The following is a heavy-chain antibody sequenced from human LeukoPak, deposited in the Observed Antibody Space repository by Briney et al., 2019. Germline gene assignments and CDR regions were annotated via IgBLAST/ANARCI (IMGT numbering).Heavy chain of an antibody. CDR2: VIPMFDTV. Sequence: SVKVSCKASGTFSTHALSWVRQAPGQGLEWMGRVIPMFDTVIYAQKFQDRVTITTDKSTSTAYTELSSLRSEDTAVYYCARDSKTLTTEPGHFDYWGQGTLVSVSP. D-gene: IGHD4-17*01. V-gene: IGHV1-69*05. CDR3: ARDSKTLTTEPGHFDY. J-gene: IGHJ4*02. CDR1: GTFSTHA.